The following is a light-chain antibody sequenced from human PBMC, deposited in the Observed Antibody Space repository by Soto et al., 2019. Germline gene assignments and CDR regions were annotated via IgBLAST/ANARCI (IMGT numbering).Light chain of an antibody. Sequence: EIVLTQSPVTLSLSPGERATLSCRASQRITNNFLAWFQQKAGLAPRLLIYGASTRASGVPDRFSGGGSGTDFVLTISRLEPEDFAVYYCLQYDTSPLTFGGGTKVEIK. J-gene: IGKJ4*01. CDR2: GAS. CDR1: QRITNNF. V-gene: IGKV3-20*01. CDR3: LQYDTSPLT.